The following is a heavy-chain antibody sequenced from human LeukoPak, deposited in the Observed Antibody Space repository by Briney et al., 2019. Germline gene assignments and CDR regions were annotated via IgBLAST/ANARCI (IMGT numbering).Heavy chain of an antibody. CDR2: ISYDGSNK. J-gene: IGHJ4*02. V-gene: IGHV3-30-3*01. CDR1: GFTFSSYA. CDR3: ARDHLLAVAGLFDY. D-gene: IGHD6-19*01. Sequence: PGGSLRLSCAASGFTFSSYAMRWVRQAPGKGLEWVAVISYDGSNKYYADSVKGRFTISRDNSKNTLYLQMNSLRAEDTAVYYCARDHLLAVAGLFDYWGQGTLVTVSP.